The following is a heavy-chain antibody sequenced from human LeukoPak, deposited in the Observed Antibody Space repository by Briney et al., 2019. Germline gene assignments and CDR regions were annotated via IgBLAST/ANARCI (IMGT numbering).Heavy chain of an antibody. CDR1: GYTFTGYY. Sequence: ASLKVSCKASGYTFTGYYMHWVLQAPRQGLEWMGWINPNSGGTNYAQKFQGRVTMTRDTSISTAYMELSRLRSDDTAVYYCARARPADAFDIWGQGTMVTVSS. CDR2: INPNSGGT. J-gene: IGHJ3*02. V-gene: IGHV1-2*02. CDR3: ARARPADAFDI.